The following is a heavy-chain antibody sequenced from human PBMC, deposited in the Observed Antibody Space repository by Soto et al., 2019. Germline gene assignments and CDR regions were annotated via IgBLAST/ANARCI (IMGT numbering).Heavy chain of an antibody. CDR1: GGSISSSSW. Sequence: HLQESGPGLAKPSGTLSLTCDVSGGSISSSSWWTWVRQSPGKGLEWIGEIYHAGSPNYNPSFQSRVTILADKSKNHFSLRLTSVTAADTAIYYCARGLSFRGDFDVWGQGTTVTVSS. V-gene: IGHV4-4*02. D-gene: IGHD2-21*02. CDR3: ARGLSFRGDFDV. J-gene: IGHJ3*01. CDR2: IYHAGSP.